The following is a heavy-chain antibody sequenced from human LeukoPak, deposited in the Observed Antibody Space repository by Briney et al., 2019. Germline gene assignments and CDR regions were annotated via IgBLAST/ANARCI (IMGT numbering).Heavy chain of an antibody. CDR1: GGSFSGYY. D-gene: IGHD3-10*01. J-gene: IGHJ4*02. CDR2: INHSGST. V-gene: IGHV4-34*01. Sequence: PSETLSLTCAVYGGSFSGYYLSWIRQPPGKGLEWIWEINHSGSTNYNPSLKSRVTISVDTSKNQFSLKLSSVTAEDTAVYYCPGNYYGSGSYADFDYWGQGTLVTASS. CDR3: PGNYYGSGSYADFDY.